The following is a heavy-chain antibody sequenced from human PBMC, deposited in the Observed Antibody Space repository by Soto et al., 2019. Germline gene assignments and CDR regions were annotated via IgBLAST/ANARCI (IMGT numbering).Heavy chain of an antibody. CDR3: ARVRWFGAGMDV. CDR2: INRDGTGT. V-gene: IGHV3-74*03. D-gene: IGHD3-10*01. CDR1: GFTFSTYW. Sequence: EVQLVESGGGLVQPGGSLRLSCAASGFTFSTYWMHWVRQAPGKGLVWVSRINRDGTGTTYAESVKGRFTISRDNTKNTLYLQMNSLRAEDTAVYYCARVRWFGAGMDVWGQGTTVTVSS. J-gene: IGHJ6*02.